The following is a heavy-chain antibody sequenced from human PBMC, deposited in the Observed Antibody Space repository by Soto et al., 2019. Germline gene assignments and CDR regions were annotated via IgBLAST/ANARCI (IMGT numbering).Heavy chain of an antibody. CDR2: INHSGST. CDR1: GGSISSGGYY. Sequence: PSETLSLTCTVSGGSISSGGYYWSWIRQPPGKGLEWIGEINHSGSTNYNPSLKSRVTISVDTSKNQFSLKLSSVTAADTAVYYCARRDMVRGVIIGAFDIWGQGTMVTVSS. V-gene: IGHV4-39*07. J-gene: IGHJ3*02. CDR3: ARRDMVRGVIIGAFDI. D-gene: IGHD3-10*01.